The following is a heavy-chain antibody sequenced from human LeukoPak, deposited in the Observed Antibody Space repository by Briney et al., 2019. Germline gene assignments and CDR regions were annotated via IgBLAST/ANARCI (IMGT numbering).Heavy chain of an antibody. J-gene: IGHJ4*02. CDR3: AKDASGSYSGFDY. D-gene: IGHD1-26*01. V-gene: IGHV3-9*01. CDR2: ISWNSGSI. CDR1: GFTFDDYA. Sequence: GRSLRLSCAASGFTFDDYAMHWVRQAPGKGLEWVSGISWNSGSIGYTDSVKGRFTISRGNAKNSLYLQMNSLRAEDTALYYCAKDASGSYSGFDYWGQGTLVTVSS.